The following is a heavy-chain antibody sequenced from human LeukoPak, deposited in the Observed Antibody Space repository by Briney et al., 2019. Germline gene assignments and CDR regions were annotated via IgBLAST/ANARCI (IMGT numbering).Heavy chain of an antibody. CDR1: GGSISSGDDY. CDR2: IYYSGST. D-gene: IGHD3-10*01. J-gene: IGHJ4*02. CDR3: ARDAPSYGSGSFAPSPY. V-gene: IGHV4-30-4*01. Sequence: SQTLSLTCTVSGGSISSGDDYWSWIRQPPGKGLEWIGYIYYSGSTYYNPSLKSRVTISVDTSKNQFSLKLSSVTAADTAVYYCARDAPSYGSGSFAPSPYWGQGTLVTVSS.